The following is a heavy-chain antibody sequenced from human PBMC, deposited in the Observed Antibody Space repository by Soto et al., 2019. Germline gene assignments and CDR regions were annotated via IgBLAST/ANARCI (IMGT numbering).Heavy chain of an antibody. CDR2: IYPGDSDT. Sequence: GESLKISCTGSGYRFTRYWIGWVRQMPGKGLEWMGIIYPGDSDTRYSPSFQGQVTISADKSISTAYLQWSSLKASDTAMYYCARQDSAVDTAMDVWGQGTTVTVSS. CDR1: GYRFTRYW. J-gene: IGHJ6*02. D-gene: IGHD5-18*01. CDR3: ARQDSAVDTAMDV. V-gene: IGHV5-51*01.